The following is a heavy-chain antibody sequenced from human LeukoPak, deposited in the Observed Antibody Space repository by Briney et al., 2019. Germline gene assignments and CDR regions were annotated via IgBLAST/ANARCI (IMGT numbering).Heavy chain of an antibody. D-gene: IGHD5-24*01. J-gene: IGHJ4*02. CDR1: GFTFDDYA. CDR3: VKSAPRRDGYNLNFDY. CDR2: ISGDGGST. V-gene: IGHV3-43*02. Sequence: GGSLRLSCAASGFTFDDYAMHWVRQAPGKGLEWVSLISGDGGSTYYADSVKGRFTISRDNSKNSLYLQMNSLRTEDTALYYCVKSAPRRDGYNLNFDYWGQGTLVTVSS.